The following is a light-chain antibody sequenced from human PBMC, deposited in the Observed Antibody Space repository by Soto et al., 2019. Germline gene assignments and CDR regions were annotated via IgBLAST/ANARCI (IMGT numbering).Light chain of an antibody. CDR1: SSDVGSYNR. CDR2: EVS. Sequence: QSALTQPPSVSGSPGQSVTISCTGTSSDVGSYNRVSWYQQPPGTAPKLMIYEVSNRPSGVPDRFSGSKSGNTASLTISGLQAEDEADYYCSLYTSSSTFIGTGTKVTVL. V-gene: IGLV2-18*01. CDR3: SLYTSSSTF. J-gene: IGLJ1*01.